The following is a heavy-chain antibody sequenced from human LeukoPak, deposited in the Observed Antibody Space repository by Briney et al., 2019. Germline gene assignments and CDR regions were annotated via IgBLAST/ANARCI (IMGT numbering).Heavy chain of an antibody. Sequence: GGSLRLSCAASGFTFSDTWMHWVRQAPGKGLVWVSRIRSDGSDTRYAESVKGRFTLSRDNAKNTLYLQMNSLRAEDTAVYYCARDWFHAIDYWGQGTLVTVSS. J-gene: IGHJ4*02. CDR1: GFTFSDTW. D-gene: IGHD2/OR15-2a*01. CDR3: ARDWFHAIDY. V-gene: IGHV3-74*01. CDR2: IRSDGSDT.